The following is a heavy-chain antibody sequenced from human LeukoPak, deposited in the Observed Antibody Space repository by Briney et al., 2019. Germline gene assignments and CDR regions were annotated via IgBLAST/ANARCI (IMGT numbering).Heavy chain of an antibody. V-gene: IGHV3-23*01. J-gene: IGHJ4*02. CDR2: FSGSGGST. D-gene: IGHD5-24*01. CDR1: GFTFSSYA. Sequence: GGSLRLSCAASGFTFSSYAMSWVRQAPGEGLEWVSSFSGSGGSTYYADSVKGRFIISRDNSKNTVYLQMNSLSAEDAAVYYCVKDDGWVQYANWGQGTLVTVSS. CDR3: VKDDGWVQYAN.